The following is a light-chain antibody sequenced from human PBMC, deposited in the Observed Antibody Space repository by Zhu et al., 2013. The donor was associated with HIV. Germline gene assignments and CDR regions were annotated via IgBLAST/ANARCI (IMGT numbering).Light chain of an antibody. CDR1: QRVSSNY. CDR3: QQRSNWPPTWT. Sequence: DIMLTQSPGTLSLSPGERATLSCRASQRVSSNYLAWYQQKPGQAPRLLIYDASDRATGIPARFSGSGSGTDFTLTISSLEPEDFAVYYCQQRSNWPPTWTFGQGTKLEI. V-gene: IGKV3-11*01. CDR2: DAS. J-gene: IGKJ1*01.